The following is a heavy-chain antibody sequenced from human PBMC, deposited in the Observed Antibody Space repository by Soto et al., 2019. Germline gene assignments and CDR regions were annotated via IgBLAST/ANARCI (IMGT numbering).Heavy chain of an antibody. J-gene: IGHJ6*03. D-gene: IGHD3-10*01. Sequence: QVQLQQWGAGLLKPSETLSLTCAVYGGSFSGYQWTWIRQTPGKRLKWIGEINDSGNINYNPSLKSRVTILVDTPKKQISLKLSSVTAADTAVYYCARGLILWFGEFSRRGGYYYYMDVWGKGTTVTVSS. V-gene: IGHV4-34*01. CDR2: INDSGNI. CDR1: GGSFSGYQ. CDR3: ARGLILWFGEFSRRGGYYYYMDV.